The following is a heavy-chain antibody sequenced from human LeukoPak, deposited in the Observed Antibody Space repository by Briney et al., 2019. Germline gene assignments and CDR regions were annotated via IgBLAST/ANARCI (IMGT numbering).Heavy chain of an antibody. CDR2: INHSGST. Sequence: PSETLSLTCTVSGGSISSSSHYWSWIRQPPGKGLEWIGEINHSGSTNYNPSLKSRVTISVDTSKDQFSLKLSSVTAADTAVYYCARGRHGYRLPRIDYWGQGTLVTVSS. D-gene: IGHD5-18*01. J-gene: IGHJ4*02. CDR3: ARGRHGYRLPRIDY. CDR1: GGSISSSSHY. V-gene: IGHV4-39*07.